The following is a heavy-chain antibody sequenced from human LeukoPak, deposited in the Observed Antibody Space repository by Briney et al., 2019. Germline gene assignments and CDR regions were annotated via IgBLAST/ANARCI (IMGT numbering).Heavy chain of an antibody. CDR3: AKVRNGYCSSTSCPFDY. CDR1: GFHFSSYA. Sequence: GGSLRLSCAASGFHFSSYAMSWVRQAPGKGLEWVSAISGSGGSTYYADSVKGRFTISRDNSKNTLYLQMNSLRAEYTAVYYCAKVRNGYCSSTSCPFDYWGQGTLVTVSS. CDR2: ISGSGGST. D-gene: IGHD2-2*01. V-gene: IGHV3-23*01. J-gene: IGHJ4*02.